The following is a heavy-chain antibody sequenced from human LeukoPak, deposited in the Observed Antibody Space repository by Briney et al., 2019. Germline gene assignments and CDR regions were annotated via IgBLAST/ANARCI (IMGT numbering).Heavy chain of an antibody. J-gene: IGHJ4*02. CDR3: ATTGIFGVAKGYFDY. Sequence: ASVKVSCKASGYTFTGYCMHWVRQAPGQGLEWMGRINPNSGGTNYAQKFQGRVIMTRATSISTAYMELSRLRSDDTAVYYCATTGIFGVAKGYFDYWGQGTLVTVSS. CDR1: GYTFTGYC. D-gene: IGHD3-3*01. CDR2: INPNSGGT. V-gene: IGHV1-2*06.